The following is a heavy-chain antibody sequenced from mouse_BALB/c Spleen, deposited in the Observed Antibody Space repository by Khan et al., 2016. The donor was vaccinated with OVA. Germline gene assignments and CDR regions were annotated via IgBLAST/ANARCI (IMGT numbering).Heavy chain of an antibody. Sequence: VQLQESGPGLVAPSQSLSITCTVSGFSLTSYGVSWVRPPPGKGLEWLGVLWGDGNTNFHSALRSRLSISKDNSKSQVFLKLNSLQTEDTATYYCAKDRGYYAVDYWGQGTSVTVSS. V-gene: IGHV2-3*01. J-gene: IGHJ4*01. CDR3: AKDRGYYAVDY. CDR1: GFSLTSYG. CDR2: LWGDGNT.